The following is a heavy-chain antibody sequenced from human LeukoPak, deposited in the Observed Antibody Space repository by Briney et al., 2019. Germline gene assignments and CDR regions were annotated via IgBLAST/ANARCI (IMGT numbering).Heavy chain of an antibody. CDR2: INTNSGGT. D-gene: IGHD3-10*01. Sequence: ASVKVSCKASGYTFTGYYMHWVRQAPGQGLEWMGWINTNSGGTNHAQKFQGRVTMTRDTSISTAYMELSRLRSDDTAVYYCARDRPLDADDYYGFYYFDYWGQGTLVTVSS. J-gene: IGHJ4*02. V-gene: IGHV1-2*02. CDR3: ARDRPLDADDYYGFYYFDY. CDR1: GYTFTGYY.